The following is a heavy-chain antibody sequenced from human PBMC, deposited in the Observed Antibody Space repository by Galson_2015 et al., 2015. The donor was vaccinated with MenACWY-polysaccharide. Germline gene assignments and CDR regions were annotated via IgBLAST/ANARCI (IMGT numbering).Heavy chain of an antibody. CDR3: ARDGGGYCSSTSCYRYPPYYYYGMDV. J-gene: IGHJ6*02. CDR2: IWYDGSNK. Sequence: SLRLSCAASGFTFSSYGMHWVRQAPGKGLEWVAVIWYDGSNKYYADSVEGRFTISRDNSKNTLYLQMNSLRTEDTAVYYCARDGGGYCSSTSCYRYPPYYYYGMDVWGQGTTVTVSS. V-gene: IGHV3-33*01. CDR1: GFTFSSYG. D-gene: IGHD2-2*01.